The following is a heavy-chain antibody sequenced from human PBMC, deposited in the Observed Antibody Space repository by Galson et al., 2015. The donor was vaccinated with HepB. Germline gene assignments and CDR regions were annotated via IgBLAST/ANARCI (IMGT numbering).Heavy chain of an antibody. V-gene: IGHV3-30*04. D-gene: IGHD1-26*01. CDR3: ARDLRGGSYSAIDY. J-gene: IGHJ4*02. CDR2: ISFDGNNK. CDR1: GFTFSKYA. Sequence: SLRLSCAASGFTFSKYALHWVRQAPGKGLEWVAVISFDGNNKYYADSVKGRFTISRDNSKNALFLQVNSLRAEDTAVYYCARDLRGGSYSAIDYWGQGTLVTVSS.